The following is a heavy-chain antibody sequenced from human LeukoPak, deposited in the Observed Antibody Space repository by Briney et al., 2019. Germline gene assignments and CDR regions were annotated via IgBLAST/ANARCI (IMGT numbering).Heavy chain of an antibody. Sequence: ASVKVSCKASGGTFSINAITWVRQAPGQGLEWMGGIIPMSETPKYTQKFQGRVTITTDESTNTAYMELSSLRSEDTAVYYCARDKNSGECVSNSCCGVWPLDIWGQGTMVTVSS. CDR3: ARDKNSGECVSNSCCGVWPLDI. D-gene: IGHD2-2*01. J-gene: IGHJ3*02. V-gene: IGHV1-69*05. CDR1: GGTFSINA. CDR2: IIPMSETP.